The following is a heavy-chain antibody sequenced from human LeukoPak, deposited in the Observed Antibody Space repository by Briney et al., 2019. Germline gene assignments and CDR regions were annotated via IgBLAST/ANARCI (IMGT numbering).Heavy chain of an antibody. CDR2: IYTGGGT. D-gene: IGHD5-18*01. Sequence: GGSLRLSCAASGFTVSNNYVSWVRQAPGKGLEWVSVIYTGGGTDYADSVKGRFTISRDTSKNTVYLQMNSLRVEDTAVYYCARDGYGNNYMDVWGKGTTVTVSS. CDR1: GFTVSNNY. V-gene: IGHV3-53*01. CDR3: ARDGYGNNYMDV. J-gene: IGHJ6*03.